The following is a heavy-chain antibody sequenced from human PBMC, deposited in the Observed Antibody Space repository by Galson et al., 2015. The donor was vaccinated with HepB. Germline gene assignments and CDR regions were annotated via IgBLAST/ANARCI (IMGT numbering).Heavy chain of an antibody. CDR3: ARAPEYYYDSSGYGRYFDL. D-gene: IGHD3-22*01. V-gene: IGHV1-18*01. J-gene: IGHJ2*01. CDR2: ISAYNGNT. CDR1: GYTFSSYG. Sequence: SVKVSCKASGYTFSSYGISWVRQAPGQGLEWMGWISAYNGNTIYAQKLQGRVTMTTDTSTSTAYMELRSLRSDDTAVYYCARAPEYYYDSSGYGRYFDLWGRGTLVTVSS.